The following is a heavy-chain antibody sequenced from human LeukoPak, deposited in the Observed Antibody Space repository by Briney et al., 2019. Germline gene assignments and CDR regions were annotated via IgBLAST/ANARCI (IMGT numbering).Heavy chain of an antibody. J-gene: IGHJ4*02. CDR2: ISYDGSNK. CDR3: ARPNDYYDSSGYYVNYFDY. Sequence: GRSLRLSCAASGFTFSSYAMHWVRQAPGKGLEWVAVISYDGSNKYYADSVKGRFTISRDNSKNTLYLQMNSLRAEDTAVYYCARPNDYYDSSGYYVNYFDYWGQGTLVTVSS. CDR1: GFTFSSYA. D-gene: IGHD3-22*01. V-gene: IGHV3-30*04.